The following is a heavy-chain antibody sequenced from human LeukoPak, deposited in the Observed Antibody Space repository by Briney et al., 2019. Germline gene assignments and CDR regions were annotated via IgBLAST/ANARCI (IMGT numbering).Heavy chain of an antibody. CDR3: AVYSSGWYNTFDI. J-gene: IGHJ3*02. CDR2: IKQDGSEK. D-gene: IGHD6-19*01. CDR1: GFTFDNYW. V-gene: IGHV3-7*01. Sequence: GGSLRLSCEASGFTFDNYWMSWVRHAPGKGLEWVANIKQDGSEKYYVDSVKGRFTISRDNAKNSLFLQMNSLGAEDTAVYYCAVYSSGWYNTFDIWGQGTMVTVSS.